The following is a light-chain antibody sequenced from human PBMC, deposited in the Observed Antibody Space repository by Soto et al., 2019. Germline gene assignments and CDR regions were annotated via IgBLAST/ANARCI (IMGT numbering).Light chain of an antibody. J-gene: IGLJ1*01. CDR3: NSYAGDIIRFV. V-gene: IGLV2-14*01. CDR2: EVS. CDR1: SSDVGSYKY. Sequence: QSVLTQPASVSRSPGQSVTISCTGTSSDVGSYKYVSCYQQHPGKAPKLMSYEVSNRPSGVSNLFAGSKSGTTASLTISGLQADDEADYYCNSYAGDIIRFVFGTGTKVTVL.